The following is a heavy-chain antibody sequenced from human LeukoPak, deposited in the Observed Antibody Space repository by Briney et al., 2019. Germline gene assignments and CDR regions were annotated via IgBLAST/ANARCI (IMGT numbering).Heavy chain of an antibody. D-gene: IGHD3-16*02. J-gene: IGHJ3*02. CDR2: IYYSGSI. Sequence: PSETLSLTCTVSGGSISNYYWSWIRQPPGKGLEWIGYIYYSGSITYNPSLKSRVTISVDTSKNQFSLKLSSVTAADTAVYYCARVLSPDAFDIWGQGTMVTVSS. CDR1: GGSISNYY. CDR3: ARVLSPDAFDI. V-gene: IGHV4-59*01.